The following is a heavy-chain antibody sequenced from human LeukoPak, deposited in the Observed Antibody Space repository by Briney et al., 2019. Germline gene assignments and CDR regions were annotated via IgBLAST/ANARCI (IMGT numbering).Heavy chain of an antibody. CDR3: ARDFYCSGGSCYSGVFDY. J-gene: IGHJ4*02. CDR1: GFTFSSYA. V-gene: IGHV3-30*04. CDR2: ISYDGSNK. Sequence: PGGSLRLSCAASGFTFSSYAMHWVRQAPGKGLEWVAVISYDGSNKYYADSVKGRFTISRDNSENTLYLQMNSLRAEDTAVYYCARDFYCSGGSCYSGVFDYWGQGTLVTVSS. D-gene: IGHD2-15*01.